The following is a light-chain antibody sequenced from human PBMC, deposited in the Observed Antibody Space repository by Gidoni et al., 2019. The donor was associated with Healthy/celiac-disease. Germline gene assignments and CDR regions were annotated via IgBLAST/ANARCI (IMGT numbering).Light chain of an antibody. CDR1: QSVSSSY. V-gene: IGKV3-20*01. CDR3: QQYGSSPRM. CDR2: GAS. Sequence: EIVLTQSPGTLSLSPGERATLSCRASQSVSSSYLAWYQQKPGQAPRLLIYGASSRATGIPDRFSGSGSGTDFTLTISRLEPEDFAVYYCQQYGSSPRMFXQXTKVXIK. J-gene: IGKJ1*01.